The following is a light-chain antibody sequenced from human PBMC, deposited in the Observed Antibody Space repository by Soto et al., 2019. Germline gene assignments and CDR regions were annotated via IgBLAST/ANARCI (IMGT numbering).Light chain of an antibody. Sequence: QSALTQPASVSGSPGQSITISCTGTSNDIGGSNYVSWYQQHPGEVPRLIIYDVSYRPSGISNRFSGSKSGNTASLTISRLQAEDEADYFCSSFGGSSTRFGGGTKLTVL. J-gene: IGLJ2*01. CDR1: SNDIGGSNY. CDR3: SSFGGSSTR. CDR2: DVS. V-gene: IGLV2-14*01.